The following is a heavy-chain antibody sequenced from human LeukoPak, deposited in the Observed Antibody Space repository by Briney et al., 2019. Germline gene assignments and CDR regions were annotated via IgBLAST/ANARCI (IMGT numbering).Heavy chain of an antibody. CDR1: GGSISSYY. CDR3: ARVGYDSSGSYGGY. CDR2: IYHSGST. D-gene: IGHD3-22*01. Sequence: PSETLSLTCTVSGGSISSYYWSWIRQPPGKGLEWIGSIYHSGSTYYNPSLKSRVTISVDTSKNQFSLKLSSVTAADTAVYYCARVGYDSSGSYGGYWGQGTLVTVSS. J-gene: IGHJ4*02. V-gene: IGHV4-38-2*02.